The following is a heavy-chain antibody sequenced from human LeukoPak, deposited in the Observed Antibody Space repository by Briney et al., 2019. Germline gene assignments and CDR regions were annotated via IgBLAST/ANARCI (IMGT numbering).Heavy chain of an antibody. D-gene: IGHD3-10*01. Sequence: PSETLSLTCTVSGGSISTYYWSWIRQPPGKGLEWIGYIFYSGRTNYNPSLKSRVTISVDTSKNQFSLRLSSVTAADTAVYYCARWNGNYYGSGSNYYFDYWGQGTLVTVSS. CDR2: IFYSGRT. J-gene: IGHJ4*02. V-gene: IGHV4-59*12. CDR3: ARWNGNYYGSGSNYYFDY. CDR1: GGSISTYY.